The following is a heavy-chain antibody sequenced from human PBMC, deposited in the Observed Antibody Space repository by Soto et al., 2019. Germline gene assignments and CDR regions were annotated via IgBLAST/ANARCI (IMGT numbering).Heavy chain of an antibody. J-gene: IGHJ6*02. CDR2: INPNNGDT. V-gene: IGHV1-2*02. CDR1: GYTFTGFY. CDR3: ATIALPAAIGDYDGVDV. D-gene: IGHD2-2*01. Sequence: GASVRVSCKASGYTFTGFYIHWVRQAPGQGLEWMGWINPNNGDTNYALNFQGRVSLTRDTSTSTAYMELSRLRFDDTAVYYCATIALPAAIGDYDGVDVSGQGTTVTASS.